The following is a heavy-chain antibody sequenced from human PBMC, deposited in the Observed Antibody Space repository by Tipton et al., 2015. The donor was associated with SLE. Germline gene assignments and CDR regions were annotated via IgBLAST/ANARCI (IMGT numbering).Heavy chain of an antibody. V-gene: IGHV4-39*01. D-gene: IGHD1-14*01. CDR3: ARHGWTERWLDP. CDR2: IYYSGST. J-gene: IGHJ5*02. Sequence: TLPLTCTVSGGSISSSSYYWGWIRQPPGKGLEWIGSIYYSGSTYYNPSLKSRVTISVDTSKNQFSLKLSSVTAADTAFYYCARHGWTERWLDPWGLGTLVTVSS. CDR1: GGSISSSSYY.